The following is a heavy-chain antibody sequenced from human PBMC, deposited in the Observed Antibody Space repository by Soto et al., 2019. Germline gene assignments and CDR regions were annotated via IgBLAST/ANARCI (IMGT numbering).Heavy chain of an antibody. V-gene: IGHV3-30*03. Sequence: ESGGGVVQPGRSLRLSCAASGFTFSTYAMHWVRQAPGKGLEWVAVLSYDGSNKYYADSVKGRFTISRDNSKNTLYLQMNSVRAEDTAVYYCARVVPAAMYYYYGMDVWGHGTTDTVSS. D-gene: IGHD2-2*01. J-gene: IGHJ6*02. CDR2: LSYDGSNK. CDR1: GFTFSTYA. CDR3: ARVVPAAMYYYYGMDV.